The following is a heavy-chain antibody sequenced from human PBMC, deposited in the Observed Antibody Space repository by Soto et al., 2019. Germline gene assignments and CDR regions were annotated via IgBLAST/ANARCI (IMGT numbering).Heavy chain of an antibody. V-gene: IGHV3-30*18. CDR2: ISYDGTNK. Sequence: QVQLVESGGGEVQPGRSLTISCAASGFTCSTYGMHWVRQTPGKGLEWVAVISYDGTNKFYSDSVKGRFTISRDNFKNTLPLQMNSLRADDTAVYSCAKDLQSYGDYDYYCYGMDVWGLGTRVTVSS. CDR1: GFTCSTYG. D-gene: IGHD4-17*01. J-gene: IGHJ6*02. CDR3: AKDLQSYGDYDYYCYGMDV.